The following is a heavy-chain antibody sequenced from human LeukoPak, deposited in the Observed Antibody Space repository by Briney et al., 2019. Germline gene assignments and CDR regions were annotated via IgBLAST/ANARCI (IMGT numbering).Heavy chain of an antibody. J-gene: IGHJ4*02. CDR3: ARLGARQVLDY. Sequence: PGGSLGLSCTASGFTFDLYWMTWVRQAPGKGLEWVANIKQDGGEKYYVDSVKGRFTISRDNAKNSLYLQMNSLRAEDTAVYYCARLGARQVLDYWGQGTLVTVSS. D-gene: IGHD4-17*01. V-gene: IGHV3-7*01. CDR2: IKQDGGEK. CDR1: GFTFDLYW.